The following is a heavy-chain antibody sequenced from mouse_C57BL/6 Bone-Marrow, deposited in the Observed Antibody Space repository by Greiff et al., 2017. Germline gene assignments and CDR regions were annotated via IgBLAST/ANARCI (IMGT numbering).Heavy chain of an antibody. Sequence: EVNLVESGGDLVKPGGSLKLSCAASGFTFSSYGMSWVRQTPDKRLEWVATISSGGSYTYYPDSVKGRFTISRDNAKNTLYLQMSSLKSEDTAMYYCARQGRTGFAYWGQGTLVTVSA. V-gene: IGHV5-6*01. CDR1: GFTFSSYG. J-gene: IGHJ3*01. CDR2: ISSGGSYT. CDR3: ARQGRTGFAY.